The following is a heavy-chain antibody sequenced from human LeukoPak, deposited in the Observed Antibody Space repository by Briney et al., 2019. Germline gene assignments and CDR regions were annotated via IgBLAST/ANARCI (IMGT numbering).Heavy chain of an antibody. CDR3: ARGPVYSSGWNLDY. Sequence: GGSLRLSCAASGFTFDDYGMHWVRQAPGKGLEWVSNISWNSGSIGYADSVKGRFTISRDNAKNSLCLQMNSLRVEDTAVYYCARGPVYSSGWNLDYWGQGTLVTVSS. D-gene: IGHD6-19*01. J-gene: IGHJ4*02. V-gene: IGHV3-9*01. CDR1: GFTFDDYG. CDR2: ISWNSGSI.